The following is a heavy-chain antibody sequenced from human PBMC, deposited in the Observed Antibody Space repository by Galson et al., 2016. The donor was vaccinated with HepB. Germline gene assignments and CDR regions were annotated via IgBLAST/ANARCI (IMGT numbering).Heavy chain of an antibody. Sequence: TLSLTCAVSGGFISSGGYSWSWIRQPPGKGLEWIGYIYHSGSTYYSPSLKSRVTISVDGSKNQFSLTVSSVTAADTAVYCCARGEVPAPYFDSWGQGILVTVSS. V-gene: IGHV4-30-2*01. J-gene: IGHJ4*02. CDR2: IYHSGST. CDR3: ARGEVPAPYFDS. D-gene: IGHD2-2*01. CDR1: GGFISSGGYS.